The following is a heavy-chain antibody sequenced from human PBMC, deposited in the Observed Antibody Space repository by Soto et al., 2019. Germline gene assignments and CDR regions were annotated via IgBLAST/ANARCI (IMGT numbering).Heavy chain of an antibody. Sequence: QVQLQESGPGLVKPSETLSLTCTVSGGSISSYYCSWIRQPPGKGLEWIGYIYYSGSTNYNPSLKSRVTIYVDTSKSQFPLKLGSVTAAARAVYHCATSGVWGWFAPWGQETLVTVSS. V-gene: IGHV4-59*08. CDR3: ATSGVWGWFAP. J-gene: IGHJ5*02. D-gene: IGHD3-16*01. CDR2: IYYSGST. CDR1: GGSISSYY.